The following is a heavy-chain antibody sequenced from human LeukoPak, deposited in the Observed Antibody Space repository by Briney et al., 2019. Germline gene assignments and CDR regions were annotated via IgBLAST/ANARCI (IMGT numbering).Heavy chain of an antibody. V-gene: IGHV3-21*01. Sequence: GGSLRLSCAASGFTFSSYSMNWVRQAPGKGLEWVSSISSSSSYIYYADSVKGRFTTSRDNAKNSLYLQMNSLRAEDTAVYYCARDRFSSGYTFDYWGQGTLVTVSS. CDR3: ARDRFSSGYTFDY. CDR1: GFTFSSYS. CDR2: ISSSSSYI. D-gene: IGHD3-22*01. J-gene: IGHJ4*02.